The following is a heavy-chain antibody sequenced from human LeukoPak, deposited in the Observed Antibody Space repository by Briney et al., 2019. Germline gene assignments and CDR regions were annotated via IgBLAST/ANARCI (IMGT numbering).Heavy chain of an antibody. D-gene: IGHD6-19*01. CDR1: GFTFSRYG. CDR2: ISYDGSNK. J-gene: IGHJ4*02. Sequence: GRSLRLSCAASGFTFSRYGMHWVRQAPGKGLEWVAVISYDGSNKYYADSVKGRFTISRDNSKNTLYLQMNSLRAEDTAVYYCANISPMYKSGWYEDYWGQGTLVTVSS. V-gene: IGHV3-30*18. CDR3: ANISPMYKSGWYEDY.